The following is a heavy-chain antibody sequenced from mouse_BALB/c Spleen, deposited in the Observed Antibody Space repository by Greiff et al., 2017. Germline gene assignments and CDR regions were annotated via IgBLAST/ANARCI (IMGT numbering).Heavy chain of an antibody. CDR3: AREGITTATYYAMDY. J-gene: IGHJ4*01. CDR2: ISSGGSYT. V-gene: IGHV5-9-4*01. D-gene: IGHD1-2*01. Sequence: DVKLVESGGGLVKPGGSLKLSCAASGFTFSSYAMSWVRQSPEKRLEWVAEISSGGSYTYSPDTVTGRFTISRDNAKNTLYLEMSSLRSEDTAMYYCAREGITTATYYAMDYWGQEASVTVSS. CDR1: GFTFSSYA.